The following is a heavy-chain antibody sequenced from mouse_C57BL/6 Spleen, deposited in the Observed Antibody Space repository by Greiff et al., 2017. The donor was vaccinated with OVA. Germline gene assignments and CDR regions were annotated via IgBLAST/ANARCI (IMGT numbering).Heavy chain of an antibody. J-gene: IGHJ4*01. Sequence: EVKVVESGGGLVKPGGSLKLSCAASGFTFSDYGMHWVRQAPEKGLEWVAYISSGSSTIYYADTVKGRFTISRDNAKNTLILQMTSLRSEDTAMYYCARDSPYAMDYWGQGTSVTVSS. D-gene: IGHD2-12*01. CDR2: ISSGSSTI. CDR1: GFTFSDYG. V-gene: IGHV5-17*01. CDR3: ARDSPYAMDY.